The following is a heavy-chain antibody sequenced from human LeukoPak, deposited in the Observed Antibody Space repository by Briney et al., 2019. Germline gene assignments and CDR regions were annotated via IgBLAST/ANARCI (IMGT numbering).Heavy chain of an antibody. CDR2: VSGTGITT. CDR3: ASESLDFDY. Sequence: GGSLRLSCAASGFTFSSYAMSWVRQAPGKGLEWVSGVSGTGITTEYADSVKGHFTISRDNSKNTLYLQMNSLRVEDTAVYYCASESLDFDYWGQGTLVTVSS. J-gene: IGHJ4*02. V-gene: IGHV3-23*01. CDR1: GFTFSSYA.